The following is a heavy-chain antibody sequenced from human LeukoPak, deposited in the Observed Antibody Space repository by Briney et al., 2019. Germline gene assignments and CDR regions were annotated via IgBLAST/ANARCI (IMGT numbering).Heavy chain of an antibody. CDR3: AKAYYYDSSDLPYYFDY. CDR1: GFTFSSYA. J-gene: IGHJ4*02. V-gene: IGHV3-23*01. D-gene: IGHD3-22*01. Sequence: PGGSLRLSCAASGFTFSSYAMSWVRQAPGKGLEWVSGISGGGGSTYYADSVKGRFTISRDNSKNTLYLQMNSLRAEDTAVYYCAKAYYYDSSDLPYYFDYWGQGTLVTVSS. CDR2: ISGGGGST.